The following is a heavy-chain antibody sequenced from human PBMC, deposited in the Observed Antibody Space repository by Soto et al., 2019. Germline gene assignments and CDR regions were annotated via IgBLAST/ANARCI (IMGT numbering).Heavy chain of an antibody. J-gene: IGHJ6*02. D-gene: IGHD5-18*01. CDR1: GFSLSTSGMC. V-gene: IGHV2-70*01. CDR2: IDWDDDK. Sequence: SGPTLVNPTQTLTLTCTFSGFSLSTSGMCVSWIRQPPGKALEWLALIDWDDDKYYSTSLKTRLTISKDTSKNQVVLTMTNMDPVDTATYYCARRRVHRKGTAMAEDYYYGMDVWGQGTTVTVSS. CDR3: ARRRVHRKGTAMAEDYYYGMDV.